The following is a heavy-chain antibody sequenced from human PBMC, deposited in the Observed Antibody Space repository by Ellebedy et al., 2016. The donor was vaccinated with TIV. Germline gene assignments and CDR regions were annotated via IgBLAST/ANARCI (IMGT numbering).Heavy chain of an antibody. CDR1: GFTFSSYS. CDR3: ARESTVPSYYYYGMDV. D-gene: IGHD4-17*01. J-gene: IGHJ6*02. Sequence: GESLKISCAASGFTFSSYSMNWVRQAPGKGLEWVSYISSSSSTIYYADSVKGRFTISRDNAKNSLYLQMNSLRDEDTAVYYCARESTVPSYYYYGMDVWGQGTTVTVSS. CDR2: ISSSSSTI. V-gene: IGHV3-48*02.